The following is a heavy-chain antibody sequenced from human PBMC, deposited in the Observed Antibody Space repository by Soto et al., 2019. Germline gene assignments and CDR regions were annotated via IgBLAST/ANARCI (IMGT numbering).Heavy chain of an antibody. V-gene: IGHV3-30-3*01. CDR3: AREGLVPAATPWFDY. D-gene: IGHD2-2*02. CDR2: ISYDGSNK. Sequence: QVQLVESGGGVVQPGRSLRLSCAASGFTFSSYAMHWVRQAPGKGLEWVAVISYDGSNKYYADSVKGRFTISRDNSKNTLYLQINSLRAADTAVYYCAREGLVPAATPWFDYWGQGTLVTVSS. J-gene: IGHJ4*02. CDR1: GFTFSSYA.